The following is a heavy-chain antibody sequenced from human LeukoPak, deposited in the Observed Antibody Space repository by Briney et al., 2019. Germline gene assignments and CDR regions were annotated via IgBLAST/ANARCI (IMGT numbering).Heavy chain of an antibody. V-gene: IGHV4-39*07. J-gene: IGHJ5*02. Sequence: SETLSLTCTVSGGSISSSSYYWGWIRQPPGKGLEWVGSIYYSGSTYYNPSLKSRVTISVDTSKNQFSLKLSSVTAADTAVYYCARDKDIVVVPAAYNWFDPWGQGTLVTVSS. CDR1: GGSISSSSYY. CDR3: ARDKDIVVVPAAYNWFDP. CDR2: IYYSGST. D-gene: IGHD2-2*01.